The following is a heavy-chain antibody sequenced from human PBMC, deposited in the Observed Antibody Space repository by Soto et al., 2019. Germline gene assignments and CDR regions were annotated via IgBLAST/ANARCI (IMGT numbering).Heavy chain of an antibody. V-gene: IGHV1-69*01. J-gene: IGHJ4*02. D-gene: IGHD6-19*01. Sequence: QVQLVQSGAEVKKPGSSVKVSCKASGGIFSNFAFNWMRQAPGQGLEWMGGIIPTLGTPHYAQKFLGRVTITADESTRTVYMEMSSLTVEDTALYYCARVGLGAYDSWGQGTLVIVSS. CDR1: GGIFSNFA. CDR3: ARVGLGAYDS. CDR2: IIPTLGTP.